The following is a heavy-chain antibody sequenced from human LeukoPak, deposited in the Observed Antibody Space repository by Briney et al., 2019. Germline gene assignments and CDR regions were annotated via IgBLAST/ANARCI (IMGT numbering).Heavy chain of an antibody. D-gene: IGHD4-17*01. CDR1: GGSISSSSYY. Sequence: SETLSLTCTVSGGSISSSSYYWGWIRQPPGKGLEWIGSIYYSGSTYYNPSLKSRVTISVDTSKDQFSLKLSSVTAADTAVYYCARARGYGDHQPYYFDYWGQGTLVTVSS. J-gene: IGHJ4*02. CDR3: ARARGYGDHQPYYFDY. CDR2: IYYSGST. V-gene: IGHV4-39*07.